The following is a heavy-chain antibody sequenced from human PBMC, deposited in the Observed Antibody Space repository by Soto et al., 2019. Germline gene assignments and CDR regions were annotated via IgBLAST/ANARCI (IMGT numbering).Heavy chain of an antibody. CDR3: ARSTIDDFWSGYYRGMDV. J-gene: IGHJ6*02. V-gene: IGHV3-11*04. Sequence: GGSLRLSCAASGFTFSDQYMGWIRQAPGKGLEWISYVSNGGSAKYYADSVKGRFTISRDNSKNTLYLQMNSLRAEDTAVYYCARSTIDDFWSGYYRGMDVWGQGTTVTVSS. D-gene: IGHD3-3*01. CDR2: VSNGGSAK. CDR1: GFTFSDQY.